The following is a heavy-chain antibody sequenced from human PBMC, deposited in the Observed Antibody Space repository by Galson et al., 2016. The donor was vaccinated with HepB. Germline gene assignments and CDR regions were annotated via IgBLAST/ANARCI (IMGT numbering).Heavy chain of an antibody. CDR3: AKDNAAWLVDY. V-gene: IGHV3-30-3*01. CDR2: ISSDGSKE. Sequence: SLRLSCAASGFTFSRYTMYWVRQAPGKGLEWVAVISSDGSKEYYADSVKGRFTISRDNSRNTLYLQMNSLRAEDAAVYYCAKDNAAWLVDYWGQGSLVTVSS. D-gene: IGHD6-19*01. CDR1: GFTFSRYT. J-gene: IGHJ4*02.